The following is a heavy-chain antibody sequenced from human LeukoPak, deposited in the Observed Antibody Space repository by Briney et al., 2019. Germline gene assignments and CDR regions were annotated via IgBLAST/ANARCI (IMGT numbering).Heavy chain of an antibody. V-gene: IGHV4-4*07. D-gene: IGHD1-1*01. CDR1: GGSISTYY. Sequence: SETLSLTCTVSGGSISTYYWSWIRQPAGKGLEWIGRIYTSGTTNYNPSLKSRLTMSVDTSKNQFSLKLSSVTAADTAVYYCARDRYGGIIDYWGQGTLVTVSS. CDR3: ARDRYGGIIDY. J-gene: IGHJ4*02. CDR2: IYTSGTT.